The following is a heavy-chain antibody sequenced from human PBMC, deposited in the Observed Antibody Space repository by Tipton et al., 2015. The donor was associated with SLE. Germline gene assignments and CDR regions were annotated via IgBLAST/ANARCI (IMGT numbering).Heavy chain of an antibody. CDR3: AAQGGNWFDP. CDR1: GGSFTMYY. D-gene: IGHD2-15*01. Sequence: GLVKPSETLSLTCAVSGGSFTMYYWSWIRQSAGKGLEWIAEINHSGSTNYNPSLKARVTLSADTSKSQVSLKLASVTAADTAVYYCAAQGGNWFDPWGQGILVTVSS. J-gene: IGHJ5*02. CDR2: INHSGST. V-gene: IGHV4-34*01.